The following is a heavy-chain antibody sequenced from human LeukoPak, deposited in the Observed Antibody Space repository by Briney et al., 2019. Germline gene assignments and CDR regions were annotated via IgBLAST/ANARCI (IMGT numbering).Heavy chain of an antibody. D-gene: IGHD1-1*01. V-gene: IGHV3-23*01. CDR1: GFTLSTYV. J-gene: IGHJ6*03. Sequence: GGSLRLSCAASGFTLSTYVMIWVRHAPGKGLEWVSAISGTGANKFYADSVKGRFTMSRDNPKNMLYLQMSSLRAEDAALYYCAKGIRQLGNYYYYMDVWGKGTAVTISS. CDR2: ISGTGANK. CDR3: AKGIRQLGNYYYYMDV.